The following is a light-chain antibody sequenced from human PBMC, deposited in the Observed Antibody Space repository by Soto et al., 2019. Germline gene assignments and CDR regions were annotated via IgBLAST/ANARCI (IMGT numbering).Light chain of an antibody. CDR1: SSDVGGYNY. CDR3: SSYTSSSSYV. CDR2: DVS. J-gene: IGLJ1*01. Sequence: QSALPQPASLSGSPGQSITISCTGTSSDVGGYNYVTWYQQNPGKAPKLMIYDVSNRPSGVSNRFSGSKSGNTASLTISGLQAEDEVDYYCSSYTSSSSYVFGTGTKVTVL. V-gene: IGLV2-14*01.